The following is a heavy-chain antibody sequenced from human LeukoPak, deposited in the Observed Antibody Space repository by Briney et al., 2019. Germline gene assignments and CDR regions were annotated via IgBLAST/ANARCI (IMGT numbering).Heavy chain of an antibody. J-gene: IGHJ4*02. Sequence: ASVKVSCRASGGTFSSYGISWVRQAPGQGLEWMGWISAYNGNTNYAQKPQGRVTMTTDTSTSTAYMELRSLRSDDTAVYYCARVGGLLWFGESATFDYWGQGTLVTVSS. D-gene: IGHD3-10*01. CDR1: GGTFSSYG. CDR2: ISAYNGNT. CDR3: ARVGGLLWFGESATFDY. V-gene: IGHV1-18*01.